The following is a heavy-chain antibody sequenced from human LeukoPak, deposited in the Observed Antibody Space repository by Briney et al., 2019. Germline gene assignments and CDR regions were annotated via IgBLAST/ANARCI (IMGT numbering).Heavy chain of an antibody. Sequence: PGGCLRLSCTASEFMFSIYAMSWVRQAPGKGLEWVSAISGSGGSTYYADSVKGRFTISRDNAKNSLYLQMNSLRAEDTAVYYCARVADVWGQGTTVTVSS. V-gene: IGHV3-23*01. CDR3: ARVADV. J-gene: IGHJ6*02. CDR2: ISGSGGST. CDR1: EFMFSIYA.